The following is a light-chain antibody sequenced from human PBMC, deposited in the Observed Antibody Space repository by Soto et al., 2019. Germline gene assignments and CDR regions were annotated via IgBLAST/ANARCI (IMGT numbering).Light chain of an antibody. CDR1: QSVSSSF. CDR2: GAS. CDR3: QQCGSSSWT. V-gene: IGKV3-20*01. J-gene: IGKJ1*01. Sequence: EIVLPQSPGTLSLSPGERATLSCRASQSVSSSFLAWYQQKPGQAPRLLIYGASSRATGIPDRFSGSGSGTDFTLTISRLEPEDFAVYYCQQCGSSSWTFGQGTKVDIK.